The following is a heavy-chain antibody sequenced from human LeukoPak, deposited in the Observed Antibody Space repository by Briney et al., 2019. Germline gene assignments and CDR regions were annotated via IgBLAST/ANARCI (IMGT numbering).Heavy chain of an antibody. J-gene: IGHJ4*02. V-gene: IGHV3-21*01. CDR1: GFTFSTYT. D-gene: IGHD1-7*01. Sequence: GGSLRLSCAASGFTFSTYTMNWVRQAPGKGLEWVSSISSSSSYIYYADSVKGRFTISRDNAKNSLYLQMNSLRAEDTALYYCARAGNYADYWGQGALVTVSS. CDR2: ISSSSSYI. CDR3: ARAGNYADY.